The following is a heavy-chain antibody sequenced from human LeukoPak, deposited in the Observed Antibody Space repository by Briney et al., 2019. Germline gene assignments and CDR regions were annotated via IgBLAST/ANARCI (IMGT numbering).Heavy chain of an antibody. D-gene: IGHD2-2*01. Sequence: SLRLSCAASGLTFDDYAMHWVRPAPGRGGEWVSGIRWNSGSIRYADSVKGRFTISRDNAKNPLYLQMNSLRAEDTALYYCAKDGCYDQASDAFDIWGQGTMVTVSS. CDR3: AKDGCYDQASDAFDI. CDR1: GLTFDDYA. CDR2: IRWNSGSI. V-gene: IGHV3-9*01. J-gene: IGHJ3*02.